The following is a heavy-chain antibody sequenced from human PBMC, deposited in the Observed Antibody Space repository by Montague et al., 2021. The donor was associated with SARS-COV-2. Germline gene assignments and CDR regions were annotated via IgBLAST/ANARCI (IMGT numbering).Heavy chain of an antibody. CDR2: IRADGTTT. V-gene: IGHV3-74*01. Sequence: SRSISCAASGFTFSAYWMHWVRQAPGQGLEWVARIRADGTTTNYADSVKGRFTISRDNAQDTVYLHMTTLTAEDTAVYYCVRAFSNSFKWFDPWGQGTLVTVSS. D-gene: IGHD6-13*01. CDR3: VRAFSNSFKWFDP. CDR1: GFTFSAYW. J-gene: IGHJ5*02.